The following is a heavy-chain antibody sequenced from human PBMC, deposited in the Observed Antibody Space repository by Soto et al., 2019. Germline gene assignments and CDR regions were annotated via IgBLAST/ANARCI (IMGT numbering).Heavy chain of an antibody. J-gene: IGHJ6*02. CDR2: IYYSGST. D-gene: IGHD1-7*01. Sequence: SETLSLTCTVSGGSISIYFWSWIRHPPGKGLEWIGYIYYSGSTNYNPCLKSRVTMSVDTSKNQFSLKLSSVTSADTAVYFCASHKAGSTLTYYCGMDVWRQGNTVTVSS. V-gene: IGHV4-59*01. CDR3: ASHKAGSTLTYYCGMDV. CDR1: GGSISIYF.